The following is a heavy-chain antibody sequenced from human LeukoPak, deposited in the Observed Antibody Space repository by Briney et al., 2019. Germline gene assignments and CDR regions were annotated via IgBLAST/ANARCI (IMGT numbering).Heavy chain of an antibody. D-gene: IGHD1-26*01. J-gene: IGHJ4*02. CDR3: ARRTNKFGGSYDLFDY. CDR1: GYTFTSYA. V-gene: IGHV7-4-1*02. CDR2: INTNTGNP. Sequence: GASVKVSCKASGYTFTSYAMNWVRQAPGQGLEWMGWINTNTGNPTYAQGFTGRFVFSLDTSVSTAYLQISSLKAEDTAVYYCARRTNKFGGSYDLFDYWGQGTLVTVSS.